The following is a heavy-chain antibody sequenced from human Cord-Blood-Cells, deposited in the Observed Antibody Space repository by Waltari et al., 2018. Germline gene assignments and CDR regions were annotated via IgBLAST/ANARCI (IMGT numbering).Heavy chain of an antibody. V-gene: IGHV4-39*01. J-gene: IGHJ4*02. CDR2: IYYSGST. CDR1: GGSISSSSYY. CDR3: ARKYSYGLDY. D-gene: IGHD5-18*01. Sequence: QLQLQESGPGLVKPSETLSLTCTVSGGSISSSSYYWGGIRQPPGKGLEWIGSIYYSGSTYYNPSLKSRVTISVDTSKNQFSLKLSSVTAADTAVYYCARKYSYGLDYWGQGTLVTVSS.